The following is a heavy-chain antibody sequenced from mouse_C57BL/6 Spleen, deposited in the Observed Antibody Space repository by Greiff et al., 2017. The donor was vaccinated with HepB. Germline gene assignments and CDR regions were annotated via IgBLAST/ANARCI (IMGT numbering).Heavy chain of an antibody. CDR1: GYAFTNYL. D-gene: IGHD4-1*01. J-gene: IGHJ2*01. V-gene: IGHV1-54*01. CDR3: ARSGGTGYYFDY. CDR2: INPGSGGT. Sequence: QVQLQQSGAELVRPGTSVKVSCKASGYAFTNYLIEWVKQRPGQGLEWIGVINPGSGGTNYNEKFKGKATLTADKSSSTAYMQLSSLTSEDSAVYFCARSGGTGYYFDYWGQGTTLTVSS.